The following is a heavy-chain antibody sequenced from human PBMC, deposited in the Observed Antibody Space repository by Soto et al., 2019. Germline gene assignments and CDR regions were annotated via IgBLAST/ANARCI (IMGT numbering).Heavy chain of an antibody. CDR3: AKDGGFWSGYYNWFDP. CDR1: GFTFSSYA. V-gene: IGHV3-23*01. CDR2: ISGSGGST. Sequence: LRLSCAASGFTFSSYAMSWVRQAPGKGLEWVSAISGSGGSTYYADSVKGRFTISRDNSKNTLYLQMNSLRAEDTAVYYCAKDGGFWSGYYNWFDPWGQGTLVTVSS. D-gene: IGHD3-3*01. J-gene: IGHJ5*02.